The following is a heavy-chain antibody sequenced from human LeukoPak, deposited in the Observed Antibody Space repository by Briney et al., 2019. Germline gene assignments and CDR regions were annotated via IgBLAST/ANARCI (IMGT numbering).Heavy chain of an antibody. D-gene: IGHD2-2*01. J-gene: IGHJ4*02. CDR2: INSDGSST. V-gene: IGHV3-74*01. Sequence: PGGSLRLSCVASGFTFSRYWMHWVRQAPGKGLVWVSRINSDGSSTSHADSVKGRFTISRDNSKNTLLLQMNSLRAEDTAVYYCAKGGAGYCSSTSCLYYFDYWGQGTLVTVST. CDR1: GFTFSRYW. CDR3: AKGGAGYCSSTSCLYYFDY.